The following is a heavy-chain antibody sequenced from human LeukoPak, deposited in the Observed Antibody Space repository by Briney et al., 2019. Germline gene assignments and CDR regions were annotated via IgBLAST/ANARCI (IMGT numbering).Heavy chain of an antibody. J-gene: IGHJ4*02. CDR2: IYYSGST. V-gene: IGHV4-61*01. Sequence: SETLSLTCTVSGGSISSSSYYWSWIRQPPGKGLEWIGYIYYSGSTNYNPSLKSRVTISVDTSKNQFSLKLSSVTAADTAVYYCARDFYGSGSFPTTPLFDYWGQGTLVTVSS. CDR3: ARDFYGSGSFPTTPLFDY. CDR1: GGSISSSSYY. D-gene: IGHD3-10*01.